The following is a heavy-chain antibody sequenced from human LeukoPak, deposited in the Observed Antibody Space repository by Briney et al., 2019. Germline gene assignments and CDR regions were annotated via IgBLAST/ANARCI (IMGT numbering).Heavy chain of an antibody. D-gene: IGHD5-12*01. CDR1: GGSFSGYY. CDR2: INHSGST. V-gene: IGHV4-34*01. CDR3: ARGLRTRAHDY. J-gene: IGHJ4*02. Sequence: PSETLSLTCAVYGGSFSGYYWSWIRQPPGKGLEWIGEINHSGSTNHNPSLKSRVTISVDTSKNQFSLKLSSVTAADTAVYYCARGLRTRAHDYWGQGTLVTVSS.